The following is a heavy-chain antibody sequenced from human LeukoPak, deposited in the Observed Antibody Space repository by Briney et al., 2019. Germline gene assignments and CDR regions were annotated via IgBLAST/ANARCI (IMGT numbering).Heavy chain of an antibody. CDR3: ARSSIIAAAGFDY. V-gene: IGHV4-61*02. J-gene: IGHJ4*02. D-gene: IGHD6-13*01. CDR2: IYSSGST. CDR1: GGSISSDSYY. Sequence: PSETLSLTCTVSGGSISSDSYYWSWIRQPAGKGLEWNGRIYSSGSTNYNPSLKSRVTISVDRSQNQFSLRLSSVTAADTAVYYCARSSIIAAAGFDYWGQGTLVTVSS.